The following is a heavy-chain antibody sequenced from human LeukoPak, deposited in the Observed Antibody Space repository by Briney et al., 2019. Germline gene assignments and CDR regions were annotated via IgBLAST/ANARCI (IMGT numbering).Heavy chain of an antibody. CDR1: GFTFSSYG. J-gene: IGHJ4*02. V-gene: IGHV3-33*01. Sequence: PGGSLRLSCAASGFTFSSYGMHWVRQAPGKGLEWVAVIWYDGSNKYYADSVKGRFTISRDNSKNTLYLQMNSLRAEDTAVYYCARDRGWADSSGYLAYWGQGTLVTVSS. D-gene: IGHD3-22*01. CDR3: ARDRGWADSSGYLAY. CDR2: IWYDGSNK.